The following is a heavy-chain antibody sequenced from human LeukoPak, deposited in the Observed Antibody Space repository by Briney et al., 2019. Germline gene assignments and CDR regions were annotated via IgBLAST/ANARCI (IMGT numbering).Heavy chain of an antibody. CDR3: ARVISGFWTGYYDPFDI. V-gene: IGHV1-8*03. Sequence: ASVKVSCKASGYTFTSYDINWVRQATGQGLEWMGWMHPNSGTAGYAHNFQGRVTITGDTSMSTAYMELSSLRSEDTAVYYCARVISGFWTGYYDPFDIWGQGTMVTVSS. CDR1: GYTFTSYD. D-gene: IGHD3/OR15-3a*01. J-gene: IGHJ3*02. CDR2: MHPNSGTA.